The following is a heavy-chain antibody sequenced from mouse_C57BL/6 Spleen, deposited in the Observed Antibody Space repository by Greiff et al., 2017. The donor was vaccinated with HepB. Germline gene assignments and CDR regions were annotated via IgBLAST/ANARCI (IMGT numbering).Heavy chain of an antibody. D-gene: IGHD2-4*01. CDR1: GYSITSGYY. CDR3: ARDTGYYDYDETHWYFDV. J-gene: IGHJ1*03. Sequence: EVKLMESGPGLVKPSQSLSLTCSVTGYSITSGYYWNWIRQFPGNKLEWMGYISYDGSNNYNPSLKNRISITRDTSKNQFFLKLNSVTTEDTATYYCARDTGYYDYDETHWYFDVWGTGTTVTVSS. V-gene: IGHV3-6*01. CDR2: ISYDGSN.